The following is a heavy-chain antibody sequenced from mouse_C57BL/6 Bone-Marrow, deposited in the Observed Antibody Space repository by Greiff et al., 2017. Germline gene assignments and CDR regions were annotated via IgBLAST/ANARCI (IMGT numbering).Heavy chain of an antibody. Sequence: VQLHQSGAELVRPGASVTLSCKASGYTFTDYEMHWVKQTPVHGLEWIGAIDPETGGTAYNQKFKGKAILTADKSSSTAYMELRSLTSEDSAVYYGTRSDSVAWFAYWGQGPLVTVSA. D-gene: IGHD2-12*01. CDR2: IDPETGGT. V-gene: IGHV1-15*01. J-gene: IGHJ3*01. CDR1: GYTFTDYE. CDR3: TRSDSVAWFAY.